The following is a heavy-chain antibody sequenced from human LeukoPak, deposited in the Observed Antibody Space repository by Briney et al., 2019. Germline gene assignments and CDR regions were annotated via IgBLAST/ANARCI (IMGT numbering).Heavy chain of an antibody. CDR1: GGSFSGYY. Sequence: SETLSLTCAVYGGSFSGYYWSWIRQPPGKGLEWIGEINHSGSTNYNPSLKRRVTISVDTSRNQFSLKLTSMTAEDTAVYYCARTRSSGFLTFDYWGQGILVTVSS. D-gene: IGHD3-22*01. J-gene: IGHJ4*02. V-gene: IGHV4-34*01. CDR2: INHSGST. CDR3: ARTRSSGFLTFDY.